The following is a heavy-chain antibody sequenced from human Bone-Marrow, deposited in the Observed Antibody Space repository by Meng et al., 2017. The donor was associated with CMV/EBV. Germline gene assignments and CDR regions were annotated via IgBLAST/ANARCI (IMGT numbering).Heavy chain of an antibody. CDR1: GFTFSSYG. J-gene: IGHJ6*02. CDR3: ARDKGTALYFHYGMDV. V-gene: IGHV3-33*01. CDR2: IWYDGSNK. D-gene: IGHD2-8*01. Sequence: GASPRLSSAASGFTFSSYGMHWVRQAPGKGLEWVAVIWYDGSNKYYADSVKGRFTISRDNSKNTLYLQMNSLRAEDTAVYYCARDKGTALYFHYGMDVWGQGTTVTVSS.